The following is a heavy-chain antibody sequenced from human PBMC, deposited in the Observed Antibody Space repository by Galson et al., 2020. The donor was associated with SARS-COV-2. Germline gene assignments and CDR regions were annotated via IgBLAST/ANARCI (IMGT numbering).Heavy chain of an antibody. J-gene: IGHJ3*01. CDR2: IDPSDSYT. V-gene: IGHV5-10-1*01. Sequence: HGESLKISCKGSGYSFTSYWISWVRQMPGKGLEWMGRIDPSDSYTNYSPSFQGHVTISADKSISTAYLQWSSLKASDTAMYYCASQPMNWGDAFDLLGQGTMVTVSS. CDR1: GYSFTSYW. D-gene: IGHD7-27*01. CDR3: ASQPMNWGDAFDL.